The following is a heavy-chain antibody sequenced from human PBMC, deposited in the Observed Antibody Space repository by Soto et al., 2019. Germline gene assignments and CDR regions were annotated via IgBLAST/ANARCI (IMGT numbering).Heavy chain of an antibody. Sequence: SVKVSFKASGYTFRGYYMHWVRQAPGQGLEWMGWINPNSGGTNYAQKFQGRVTMTRDTSISTAYMELSRLRSDDTAVYYCARDPSGIAVAANAFDIWGQGTMVT. CDR2: INPNSGGT. V-gene: IGHV1-2*02. CDR1: GYTFRGYY. J-gene: IGHJ3*02. D-gene: IGHD6-19*01. CDR3: ARDPSGIAVAANAFDI.